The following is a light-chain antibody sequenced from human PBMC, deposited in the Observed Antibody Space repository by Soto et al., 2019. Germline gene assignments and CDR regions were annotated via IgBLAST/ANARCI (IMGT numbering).Light chain of an antibody. J-gene: IGLJ1*01. Sequence: QSVLTQPPSASGTPGQRVTISCSGTSSNIGTNSVNWYQQLPGTAPRLLIFNNYHRPSGVPDRFSGSKSDTSASLAISGLQSEDEADYFCAAWDDSLDGFWVFATGTKLTVL. CDR3: AAWDDSLDGFWV. V-gene: IGLV1-44*01. CDR1: SSNIGTNS. CDR2: NNY.